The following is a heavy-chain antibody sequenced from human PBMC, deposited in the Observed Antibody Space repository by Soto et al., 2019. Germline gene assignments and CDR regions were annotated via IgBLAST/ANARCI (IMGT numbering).Heavy chain of an antibody. V-gene: IGHV2-5*02. D-gene: IGHD6-13*01. CDR3: AHTYSSRSGGAFDI. Sequence: QITLKESGPTLVKPTQTLTLTCTFSGFSLSTSGVGVGWIRQPPGKALEWLALIYWDDDKRYSPSLKSRLTITKDTSKNQVVLTMTNMDPVDTATYYCAHTYSSRSGGAFDIWGQGTMVTVSS. CDR2: IYWDDDK. J-gene: IGHJ3*02. CDR1: GFSLSTSGVG.